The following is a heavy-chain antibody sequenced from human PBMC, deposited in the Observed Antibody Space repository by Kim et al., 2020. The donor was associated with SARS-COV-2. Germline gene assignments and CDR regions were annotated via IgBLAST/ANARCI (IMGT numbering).Heavy chain of an antibody. CDR3: ARSDYYDSSGYYYVLIGNHLFDY. D-gene: IGHD3-22*01. CDR1: GFTFSSYA. Sequence: GGSLRLSCAASGFTFSSYAMHWVRQAPGKGLEWVAVISYDGSNKYYADSVKGRFTISRDNSKNTLYLQMNSLRAEDTAVYYCARSDYYDSSGYYYVLIGNHLFDYWGQGTLVTVSS. CDR2: ISYDGSNK. V-gene: IGHV3-30*04. J-gene: IGHJ4*02.